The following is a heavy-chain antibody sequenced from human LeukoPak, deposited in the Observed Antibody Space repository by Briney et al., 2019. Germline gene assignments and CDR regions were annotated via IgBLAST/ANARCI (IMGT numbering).Heavy chain of an antibody. D-gene: IGHD6-6*01. J-gene: IGHJ4*02. CDR3: ARASSLGSLHYFDY. CDR1: RFTFSEYS. V-gene: IGHV3-21*01. Sequence: GGSLRLSCAASRFTFSEYSMSWVRQAPGKGLEWVSSISSSSSYIYYADSLKGRFTISRDNAKNSLYLQMNSLRAEDTAVYYCARASSLGSLHYFDYWGQGTLVTVSS. CDR2: ISSSSSYI.